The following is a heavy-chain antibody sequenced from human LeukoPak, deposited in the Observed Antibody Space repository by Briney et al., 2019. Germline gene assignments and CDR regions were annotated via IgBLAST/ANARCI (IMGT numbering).Heavy chain of an antibody. CDR3: ATAGCSSTSCQHGPTGSDYYYYGMDV. V-gene: IGHV1-46*01. D-gene: IGHD2-2*01. J-gene: IGHJ6*02. CDR2: INPTGGST. Sequence: ASVKVSCKASGYTFPSYFMHWVRQAPGQGLEWMGIINPTGGSTTYAQKFQGRVTMTRDTSTSTVYMELSSLRSDDTAVYYCATAGCSSTSCQHGPTGSDYYYYGMDVWGQGTTVTVSS. CDR1: GYTFPSYF.